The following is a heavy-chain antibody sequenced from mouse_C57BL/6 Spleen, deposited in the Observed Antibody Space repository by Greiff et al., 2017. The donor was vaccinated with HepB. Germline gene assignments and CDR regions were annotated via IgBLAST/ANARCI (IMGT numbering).Heavy chain of an antibody. CDR1: GFTFSNYW. CDR3: TDGGTPDY. J-gene: IGHJ2*01. CDR2: IRLKSDNYAT. V-gene: IGHV6-3*01. Sequence: EVKLMESGGGLVQPGGSMKLSCVASGFTFSNYWMNWVRQSPEKGLEWVAQIRLKSDNYATHYAESVKGRFTISRDDSKSSVYLQMNNLRAEDTGIYYCTDGGTPDYWGQGTTLTVSS.